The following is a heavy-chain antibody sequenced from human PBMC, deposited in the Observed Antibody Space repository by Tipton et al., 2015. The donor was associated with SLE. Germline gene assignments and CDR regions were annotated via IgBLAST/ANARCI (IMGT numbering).Heavy chain of an antibody. CDR1: GGSISSYY. Sequence: GSLRLSCTVSGGSISSYYWSWIRQPPGKGLEWIGYTYYSGSTNYNPSLKSRVTISVDTSKNQFSLKLSSVTAADTALYYCARGGTAAAYGYFDYWGQGTLVTVSS. CDR3: ARGGTAAAYGYFDY. D-gene: IGHD6-13*01. V-gene: IGHV4-59*08. CDR2: TYYSGST. J-gene: IGHJ4*02.